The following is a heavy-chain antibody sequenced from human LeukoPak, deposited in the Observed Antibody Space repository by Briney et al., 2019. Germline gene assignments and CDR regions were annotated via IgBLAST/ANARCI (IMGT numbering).Heavy chain of an antibody. CDR2: IKQDGSEK. V-gene: IGHV3-7*01. CDR1: GFTFSNAW. D-gene: IGHD5/OR15-5a*01. Sequence: GGSLRLSCAASGFTFSNAWMSWVRQTPGKGLEWVANIKQDGSEKYYVDSVKGRFTISRDNAKNSLYLQMNSLRAEDTAVYYCARAWVYHAFDIWGQGTMVTVSS. J-gene: IGHJ3*02. CDR3: ARAWVYHAFDI.